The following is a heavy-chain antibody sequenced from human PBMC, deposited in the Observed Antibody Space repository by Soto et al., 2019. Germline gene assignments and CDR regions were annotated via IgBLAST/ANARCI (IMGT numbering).Heavy chain of an antibody. Sequence: SVKVSFKASCYTFTDYGILWLRQAPGQGLEWMGWISIYYGNTDYSQKLQGRVTMTRDISTSTAYMELTSLRSDDTAVYYCAILPSEIYEYDFWGQGTPVTVSS. CDR2: ISIYYGNT. CDR3: AILPSEIYEYDF. CDR1: CYTFTDYG. V-gene: IGHV1-18*01. J-gene: IGHJ4*02. D-gene: IGHD5-12*01.